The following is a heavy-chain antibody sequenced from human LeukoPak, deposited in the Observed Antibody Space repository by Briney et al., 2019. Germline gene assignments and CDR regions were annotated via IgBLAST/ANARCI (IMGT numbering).Heavy chain of an antibody. D-gene: IGHD6-19*01. Sequence: SVKVSCKASGGTFSSYAVTWVRQAPGHGLEWMGGIIPIFGTASNAQKFQGRVTITADESTSTAYMELSSLRSEDTAVYYCAVGIAVAEYFDYWGRGTLVTVSA. CDR1: GGTFSSYA. J-gene: IGHJ4*02. V-gene: IGHV1-69*13. CDR2: IIPIFGTA. CDR3: AVGIAVAEYFDY.